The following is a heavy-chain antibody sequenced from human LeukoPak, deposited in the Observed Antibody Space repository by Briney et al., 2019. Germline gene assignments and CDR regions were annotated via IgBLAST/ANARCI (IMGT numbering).Heavy chain of an antibody. D-gene: IGHD3-10*01. CDR1: GFTFSSYG. V-gene: IGHV3-23*01. CDR2: ISGSGGST. CDR3: VRASHPGGWFDP. Sequence: GGSLRLSCAASGFTFSSYGMSWVRQAPGKGLEWVSAISGSGGSTYYADSVKGRFTISRDNAKNSLYLQMNSLTAEDTAVHYCVRASHPGGWFDPWGQGALVTVSS. J-gene: IGHJ5*02.